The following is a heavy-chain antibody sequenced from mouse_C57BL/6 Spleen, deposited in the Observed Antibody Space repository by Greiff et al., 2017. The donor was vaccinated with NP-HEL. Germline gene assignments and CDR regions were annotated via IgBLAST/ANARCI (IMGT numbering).Heavy chain of an antibody. D-gene: IGHD2-1*01. Sequence: EVQRVESEGGLVQPGSSMKLSCTASGFTFSDYYMAWVRQVPEKGLEWVANINYDGSSTYYLDSLKSRFIISRDNAKNILYLQMSSLKSEDTATYYCARFPSFYYGNYFDYWGQGTTLTVSS. CDR2: INYDGSST. CDR1: GFTFSDYY. CDR3: ARFPSFYYGNYFDY. V-gene: IGHV5-16*01. J-gene: IGHJ2*01.